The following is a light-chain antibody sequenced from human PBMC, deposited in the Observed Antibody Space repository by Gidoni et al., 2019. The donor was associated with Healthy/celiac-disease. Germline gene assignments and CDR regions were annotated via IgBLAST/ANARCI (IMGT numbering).Light chain of an antibody. J-gene: IGLJ1*01. Sequence: QSALTQPAPVSGSPGQSITISCTGTSSDVGSYNLVSWYQQHPGKAPKFMIYEGSKRPSGISNRFSGSKTGNTASLTISGLQAEDEADYYCCSYAGSRTFVFGTGTKVTVL. V-gene: IGLV2-23*01. CDR1: SSDVGSYNL. CDR3: CSYAGSRTFV. CDR2: EGS.